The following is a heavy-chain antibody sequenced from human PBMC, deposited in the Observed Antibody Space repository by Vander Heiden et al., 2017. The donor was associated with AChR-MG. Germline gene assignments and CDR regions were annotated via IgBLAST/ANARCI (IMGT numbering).Heavy chain of an antibody. J-gene: IGHJ6*03. CDR1: RGSFSGYY. V-gene: IGHV4-34*01. CDR3: ARGGRWVNTGDPFPRYYYYYYMDV. Sequence: QVQLQPWGAGLLKPSETLSLTCAVYRGSFSGYYWSWIRQATGKGMGWIEEINHSGSTNYNPSLKSRVTISVDTSKNQFSLKLSSVTAADTAVYYCARGGRWVNTGDPFPRYYYYYYMDVWGKGTTVTVSS. D-gene: IGHD7-27*01. CDR2: INHSGST.